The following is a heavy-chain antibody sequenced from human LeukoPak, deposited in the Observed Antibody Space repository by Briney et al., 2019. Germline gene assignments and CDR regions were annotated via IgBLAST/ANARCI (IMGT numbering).Heavy chain of an antibody. J-gene: IGHJ5*02. CDR3: ARDGAYSSSWVWFDP. Sequence: PGGSLRLSCAASGFTFSSYEMNWVRQAPGKGLEWVSYISSSGSTIYYADSVKGRFTNSRDNAKNSLYLQMNSLRAEDTAVYYCARDGAYSSSWVWFDPWGQGTLVTVSS. CDR1: GFTFSSYE. D-gene: IGHD6-13*01. CDR2: ISSSGSTI. V-gene: IGHV3-48*03.